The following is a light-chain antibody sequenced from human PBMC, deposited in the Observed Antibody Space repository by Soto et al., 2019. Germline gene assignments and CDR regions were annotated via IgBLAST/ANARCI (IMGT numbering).Light chain of an antibody. CDR3: SSYTSSSTYV. Sequence: QSVLTQPASVSGSPGQSVTISCTGTSNDVGGYDYVSWYQHHPGKAPKLVIYDVTYRPSGVSDRFSGSKSANTASLTISGLQAEDEADYYCSSYTSSSTYVFGTGTKVTVL. V-gene: IGLV2-14*01. J-gene: IGLJ1*01. CDR1: SNDVGGYDY. CDR2: DVT.